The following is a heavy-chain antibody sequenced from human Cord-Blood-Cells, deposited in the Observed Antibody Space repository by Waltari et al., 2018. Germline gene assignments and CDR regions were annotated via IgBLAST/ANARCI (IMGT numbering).Heavy chain of an antibody. J-gene: IGHJ4*02. D-gene: IGHD5-12*01. Sequence: QVQLQESGPGLVKPSATLSLTCTVSGGSISSYYWSWIRQPPGKGLEWIGYIYYSGSTNYNPSLKSRVTISVDTSKNQCSLKLSSVTAADTAVYYCARLAAGYSGYDFDYWGQGTLVTVSS. CDR2: IYYSGST. CDR1: GGSISSYY. CDR3: ARLAAGYSGYDFDY. V-gene: IGHV4-59*01.